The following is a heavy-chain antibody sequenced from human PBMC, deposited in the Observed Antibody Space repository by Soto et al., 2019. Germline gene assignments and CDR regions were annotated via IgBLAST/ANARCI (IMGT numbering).Heavy chain of an antibody. D-gene: IGHD3-10*01. V-gene: IGHV1-69*01. CDR1: GGTFSSYA. CDR2: IIPIFGTE. Sequence: QVQLVQSGAEVKKPGSSVKVSCKASGGTFSSYAISWVRQAPGQGLEWMGGIIPIFGTENYAQKFQGRVTITADESTSTAYMELSSLRSEDTAVYYCASPSEEVRGPPGVGMDVWGQGTTVTVSS. CDR3: ASPSEEVRGPPGVGMDV. J-gene: IGHJ6*02.